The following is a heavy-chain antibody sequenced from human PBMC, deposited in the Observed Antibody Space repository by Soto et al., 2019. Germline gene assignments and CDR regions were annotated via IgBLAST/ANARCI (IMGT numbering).Heavy chain of an antibody. J-gene: IGHJ6*02. V-gene: IGHV1-2*02. CDR2: INPNSGGT. D-gene: IGHD2-2*02. CDR3: ARSLTEGYCTITGCYTRPLYGMDV. CDR1: GYTFSGYY. Sequence: GASVKVSCKASGYTFSGYYIHWLRQAPGQGLEWMGWINPNSGGTNYAQKFQGRVTVTRHTPTSTAYMELSRLTSDDTAVYYCARSLTEGYCTITGCYTRPLYGMDVWGQGTTVTVSS.